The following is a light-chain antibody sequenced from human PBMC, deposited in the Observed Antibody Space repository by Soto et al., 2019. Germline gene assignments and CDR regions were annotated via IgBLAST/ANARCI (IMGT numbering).Light chain of an antibody. V-gene: IGKV3-15*01. CDR2: GAS. CDR1: QSVGGN. J-gene: IGKJ3*01. Sequence: EIVMTKSPATLSVSPGERATLSCRASQSVGGNLAWYQQRPGQAPRLLIYGASTRATGIPARFSGSGSGTEFTLTISSLQSEDFAVYYCQENNDWRFTFGPGTKVDIK. CDR3: QENNDWRFT.